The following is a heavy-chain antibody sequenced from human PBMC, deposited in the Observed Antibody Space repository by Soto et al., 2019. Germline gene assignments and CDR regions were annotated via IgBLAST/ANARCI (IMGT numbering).Heavy chain of an antibody. D-gene: IGHD3-22*01. CDR1: GFTFSSYA. V-gene: IGHV3-23*01. CDR3: AKDIAASGYFPMDY. CDR2: IRGGGGSA. J-gene: IGHJ4*02. Sequence: EVQLLESGGGLVQPGGSLRLSCAASGFTFSSYAMSWVRQAPGKGLEWVSTIRGGGGSAYYAESVRGRFTISRDNSKNTLYLQMNSLRAEDTALYYCAKDIAASGYFPMDYWGQGTLVTVSS.